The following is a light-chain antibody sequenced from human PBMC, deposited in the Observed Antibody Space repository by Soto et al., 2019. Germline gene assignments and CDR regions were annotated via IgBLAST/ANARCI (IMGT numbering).Light chain of an antibody. V-gene: IGKV1-6*01. J-gene: IGKJ4*01. CDR2: AAS. CDR1: QGIRND. Sequence: AIQLTQSPSSLSASVGDRFTITCRASQGIRNDLGWYQQKPGKAPKLLIYAASSLQSGVPSRFSGSASGTDFTLTISSLQAEDFAVYYCQQYNNWRLTFGGGTKVDI. CDR3: QQYNNWRLT.